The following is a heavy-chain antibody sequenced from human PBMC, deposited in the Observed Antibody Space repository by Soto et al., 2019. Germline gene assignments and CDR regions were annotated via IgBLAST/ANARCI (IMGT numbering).Heavy chain of an antibody. CDR3: ATTYYYDSSGYFYAFDI. J-gene: IGHJ3*02. CDR1: GYTLTELS. V-gene: IGHV1-24*01. D-gene: IGHD3-22*01. CDR2: FDPEDGET. Sequence: GASVKVSCKVSGYTLTELSMHWVRQAPGKGLGWMGGFDPEDGETIYAQKFQGRVTMTEDTSTDTAYMELSSLRSEDTAVYYCATTYYYDSSGYFYAFDIWGQGTMVTVSS.